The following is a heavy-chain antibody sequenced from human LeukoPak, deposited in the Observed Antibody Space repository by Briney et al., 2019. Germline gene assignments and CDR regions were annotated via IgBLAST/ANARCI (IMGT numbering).Heavy chain of an antibody. V-gene: IGHV4-59*08. J-gene: IGHJ6*03. CDR3: ASLAPGYYYMDV. CDR1: GGSISSYY. CDR2: IYYSGST. Sequence: SETLSLTCTVSGGSISSYYRSWIRQPPGKGLEWIGYIYYSGSTNYNPSLKSRVTISVDTSKNQFSLKLSSVTAADTAVYYCASLAPGYYYMDVWGKGTTVTVSS.